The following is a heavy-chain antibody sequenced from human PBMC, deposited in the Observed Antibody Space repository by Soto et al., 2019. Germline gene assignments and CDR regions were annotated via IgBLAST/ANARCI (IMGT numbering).Heavy chain of an antibody. D-gene: IGHD6-6*01. V-gene: IGHV4-30-4*01. CDR2: LYYSGST. Sequence: SETLSLTCTVSGGSISSGDYYWSWIRQPPGKGLEWIGYLYYSGSTYYNPSLKIRVTISVVTSKNQFSLKLSSVTAADTAVYYCARDRGYSSSPEADAFDIWGQGTMVTVSS. CDR1: GGSISSGDYY. J-gene: IGHJ3*02. CDR3: ARDRGYSSSPEADAFDI.